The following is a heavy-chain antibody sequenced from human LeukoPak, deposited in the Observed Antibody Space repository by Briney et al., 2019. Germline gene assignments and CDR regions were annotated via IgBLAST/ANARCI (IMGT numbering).Heavy chain of an antibody. CDR3: ARERCSGGSCFYDY. CDR2: ISSSSSYI. V-gene: IGHV3-21*01. J-gene: IGHJ4*02. CDR1: GFTFSSYS. D-gene: IGHD2-15*01. Sequence: PGGSLRLSGAASGFTFSSYSMNWVRHAPGKGLEWVSSISSSSSYIYYAASVKGRFTISRDNAKNSLYLQMNSLRAEDTAVYYCARERCSGGSCFYDYWGQGTLVTVSS.